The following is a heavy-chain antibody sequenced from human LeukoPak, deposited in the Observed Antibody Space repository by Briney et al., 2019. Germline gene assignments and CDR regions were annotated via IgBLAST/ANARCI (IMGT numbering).Heavy chain of an antibody. V-gene: IGHV4-39*07. Sequence: KPSETLSLTCTVSGGSINNNNYYWGWIRQPPGKGLEWIGTIYYSGITFYSPSLKSRVTISVDTSRDQFSLKLSSVTAADTAVYFCASFYVIAGMGFDYWGQGTLVTVSS. J-gene: IGHJ4*02. CDR2: IYYSGIT. D-gene: IGHD2/OR15-2a*01. CDR1: GGSINNNNYY. CDR3: ASFYVIAGMGFDY.